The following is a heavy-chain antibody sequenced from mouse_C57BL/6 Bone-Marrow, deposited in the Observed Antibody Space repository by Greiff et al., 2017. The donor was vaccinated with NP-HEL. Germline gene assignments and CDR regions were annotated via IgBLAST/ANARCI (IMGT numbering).Heavy chain of an antibody. D-gene: IGHD1-1*01. CDR3: ARYYYGSSYDAMDY. CDR1: GFTFTDYY. Sequence: VQLQQSGGGLVQPGGSLSLSCAASGFTFTDYYMSWVRQPPGKALEWLGFIRNKANGYTTEYSASVKGRFTISRDNSQSILYLQMNALRAEDSATYYCARYYYGSSYDAMDYWGQGTSVTVSS. J-gene: IGHJ4*01. CDR2: IRNKANGYTT. V-gene: IGHV7-3*01.